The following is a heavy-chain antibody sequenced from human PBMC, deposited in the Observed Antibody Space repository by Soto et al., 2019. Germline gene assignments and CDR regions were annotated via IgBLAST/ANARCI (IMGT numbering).Heavy chain of an antibody. J-gene: IGHJ4*02. CDR3: ARISQGTYCRGGNCYSDY. V-gene: IGHV3-74*01. D-gene: IGHD2-15*01. CDR2: INGDGIST. CDR1: GFTFSSYW. Sequence: EVQLVESGGDLVQPGVSLRLSCAASGFTFSSYWMHWVRQDPEKGLVWVSRINGDGISTSYADSVKGRFTISRDNAKDTLYLHMNSLGAEDTAVYYCARISQGTYCRGGNCYSDYWGQGTLVTVSS.